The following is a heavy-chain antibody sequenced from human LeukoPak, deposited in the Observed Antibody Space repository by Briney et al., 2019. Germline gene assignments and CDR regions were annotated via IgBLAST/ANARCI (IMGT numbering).Heavy chain of an antibody. CDR1: GFTFSSSA. CDR3: AKDPVRWQQLYYYYMDV. D-gene: IGHD6-13*01. V-gene: IGHV3-23*01. Sequence: GGSLRLSCAASGFTFSSSAMSWVRQAPGKGLEWVSSISGSGSGGSTYYADSVKGRFTISRDNSKNTLYLQMNSLRAEDTAVYYCAKDPVRWQQLYYYYMDVWGKGTTVTISS. CDR2: ISGSGSGGST. J-gene: IGHJ6*03.